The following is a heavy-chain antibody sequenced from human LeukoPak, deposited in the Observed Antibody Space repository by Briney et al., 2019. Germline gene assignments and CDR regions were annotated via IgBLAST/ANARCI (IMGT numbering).Heavy chain of an antibody. CDR1: GFTFSSYG. V-gene: IGHV3-30*18. D-gene: IGHD4-4*01. Sequence: GGSLRLSCAASGFTFSSYGMHWVRQAPGKGLEWVAVISYDGSNKYYAGSVKGRFTISRDNSKNTLYLQMNSLRAEDTAVYYCAKEGPEGYSNYFLPWFDPWGQGTLVTVSS. J-gene: IGHJ5*02. CDR2: ISYDGSNK. CDR3: AKEGPEGYSNYFLPWFDP.